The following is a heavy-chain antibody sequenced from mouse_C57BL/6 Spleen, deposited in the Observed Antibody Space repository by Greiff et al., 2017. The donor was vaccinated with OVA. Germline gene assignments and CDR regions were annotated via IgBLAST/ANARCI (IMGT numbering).Heavy chain of an antibody. CDR3: AREGDYGSSYGYAMDY. CDR1: GFTFSSYA. J-gene: IGHJ4*01. D-gene: IGHD1-1*01. V-gene: IGHV5-4*01. Sequence: EVQRVESGGGLVKPGGSLKLSCAASGFTFSSYAMSWVRQTPEKRLEWVATISDGGSYTYYPDTVKGRFTISRDNAKNNLYLQMSHLKSEDTAMYYCAREGDYGSSYGYAMDYWGQGTSVTVSS. CDR2: ISDGGSYT.